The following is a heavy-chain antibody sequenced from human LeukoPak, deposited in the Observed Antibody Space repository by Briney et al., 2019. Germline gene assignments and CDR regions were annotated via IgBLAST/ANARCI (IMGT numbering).Heavy chain of an antibody. CDR2: IYYSGST. V-gene: IGHV4-59*08. J-gene: IGHJ5*02. CDR3: ARLFDIVVVPAAMGWFDP. Sequence: TSETLSLTCTVSGGSISSYYWSWIRQPPGQGLEWIGYIYYSGSTNYNPSLKSRVTISVDTSKNQFSLKLSSVTAADTAVYYCARLFDIVVVPAAMGWFDPWGQGTLVTVSS. D-gene: IGHD2-2*01. CDR1: GGSISSYY.